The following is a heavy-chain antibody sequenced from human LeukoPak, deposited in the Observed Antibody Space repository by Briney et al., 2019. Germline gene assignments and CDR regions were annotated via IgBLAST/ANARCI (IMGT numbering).Heavy chain of an antibody. Sequence: SETLSLTCTVSGGSISSYYWSWIRQPPGKGLEWIGYIYYSGSTNYNPSLKSRVTISVDTSKNQFSLKLSSVTAADTAVYYCARSRYFDWLHRHGVGDYYYYMDVWGKGTTVTISS. CDR1: GGSISSYY. D-gene: IGHD3-9*01. CDR2: IYYSGST. V-gene: IGHV4-59*01. CDR3: ARSRYFDWLHRHGVGDYYYYMDV. J-gene: IGHJ6*03.